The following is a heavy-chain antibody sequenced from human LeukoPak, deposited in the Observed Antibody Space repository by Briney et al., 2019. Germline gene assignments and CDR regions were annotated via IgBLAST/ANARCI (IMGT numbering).Heavy chain of an antibody. D-gene: IGHD5-18*01. CDR1: GFTFSSYG. J-gene: IGHJ6*02. V-gene: IGHV3-30*18. Sequence: GGSLRLSCAASGFTFSSYGMHWVRQAPGKGLEWVAVISYDGSNKYYAGSVKGRFTISRDNPKNTLYLQMNSLRAEDTAVYYCAKDIKGYSYGYRYYYYGMDVWGQGTTVTVSS. CDR3: AKDIKGYSYGYRYYYYGMDV. CDR2: ISYDGSNK.